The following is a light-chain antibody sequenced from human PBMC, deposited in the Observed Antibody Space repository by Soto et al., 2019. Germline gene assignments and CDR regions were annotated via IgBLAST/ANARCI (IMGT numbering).Light chain of an antibody. Sequence: KLLTQSPGTLSLSPGERATLFCRASQSLSSSLAWYQQKSGQAPRLIIYGTSRRATGVPVRFSGSGSGTDFTLTIGSLQSEDFGVYVWQQYYNWPWTFGQGTKVVMK. CDR2: GTS. J-gene: IGKJ1*01. CDR3: QQYYNWPWT. CDR1: QSLSSS. V-gene: IGKV3-15*01.